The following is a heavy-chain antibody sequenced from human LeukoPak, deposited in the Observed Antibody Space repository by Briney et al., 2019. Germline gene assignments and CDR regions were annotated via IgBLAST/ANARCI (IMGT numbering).Heavy chain of an antibody. D-gene: IGHD2-15*01. Sequence: SETLSLTCAVSGGSISSSNWWSWVRQPPGKGLEWIGESYHSGSTNYNPSLKSRVTISVDKSKNQFSLKLSSVTAADTAVYYCASDVVAATPKNWFDPWGQGTLVTVSS. V-gene: IGHV4-4*02. J-gene: IGHJ5*02. CDR1: GGSISSSNW. CDR2: SYHSGST. CDR3: ASDVVAATPKNWFDP.